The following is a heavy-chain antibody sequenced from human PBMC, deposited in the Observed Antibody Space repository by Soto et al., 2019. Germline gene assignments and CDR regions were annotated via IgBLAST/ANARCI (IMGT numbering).Heavy chain of an antibody. Sequence: EVQLVESGGGRIQPGGSLRLSCAASGFTVSSKYMTWVRQAPGKGLEWVSVIYGGGTTYYADSVKGGFTISRDNAKNTLYLQMNSLRAEDTAVYYCVQTTGWPGFDFWGQGTLVTVSS. CDR1: GFTVSSKY. CDR3: VQTTGWPGFDF. CDR2: IYGGGTT. D-gene: IGHD6-19*01. V-gene: IGHV3-53*01. J-gene: IGHJ4*02.